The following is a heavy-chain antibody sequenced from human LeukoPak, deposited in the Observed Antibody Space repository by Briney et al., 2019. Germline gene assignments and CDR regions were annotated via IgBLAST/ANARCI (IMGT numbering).Heavy chain of an antibody. Sequence: ASVKVSCKASGGTFSSYAISWVRQAPGQGLEWMGGIIPIFGTANYAQKSQGRVTITTDESTSTAYMELSSLRSEDTAVYYCALEMATIRSFDYWGQGTLVTVSS. V-gene: IGHV1-69*05. CDR1: GGTFSSYA. CDR3: ALEMATIRSFDY. CDR2: IIPIFGTA. D-gene: IGHD5-24*01. J-gene: IGHJ4*02.